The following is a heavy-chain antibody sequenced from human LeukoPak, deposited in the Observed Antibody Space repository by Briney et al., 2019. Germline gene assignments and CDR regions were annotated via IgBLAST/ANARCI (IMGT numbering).Heavy chain of an antibody. Sequence: PGGSLRLSCEVSGFTFSNFWMTWVRQAPGKGLEWVANIKEDGGATYYVDSVKGRFTLSRDNARNVLYLQMKYVGVDDTAVYYCARAGMTGTPDYWGQGTLVTVSS. CDR3: ARAGMTGTPDY. CDR1: GFTFSNFW. V-gene: IGHV3-7*01. D-gene: IGHD3-9*01. CDR2: IKEDGGAT. J-gene: IGHJ4*02.